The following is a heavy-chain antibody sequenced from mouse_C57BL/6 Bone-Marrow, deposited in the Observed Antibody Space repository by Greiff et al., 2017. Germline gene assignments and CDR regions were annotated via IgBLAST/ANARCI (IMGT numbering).Heavy chain of an antibody. CDR3: ARNSIYYCGSRGAWFAY. V-gene: IGHV2-2*01. Sequence: VQLKESGPGLVQPSQSLSITCTVSGFSLTSYGVHWVRQSPGQGLEWLGVIWSGGSTDNNAAFISRLSISKDNSKSQVFFTMNSLQADDTSIYSCARNSIYYCGSRGAWFAYWGQGTLVTVSA. CDR2: IWSGGST. J-gene: IGHJ3*01. D-gene: IGHD1-1*01. CDR1: GFSLTSYG.